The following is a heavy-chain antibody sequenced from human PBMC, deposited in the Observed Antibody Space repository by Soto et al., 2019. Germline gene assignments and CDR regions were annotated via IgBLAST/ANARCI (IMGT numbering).Heavy chain of an antibody. D-gene: IGHD3-22*01. Sequence: SETLCLTCAVYGGTFSGYYLSWIRPPPGKGLEWIGEINHSGSTNYKPSLKSRVTISVDTSKNQFSLKLSSVTAADTAVYYCARGPTLYYYDSSGSQPNYYFDYWGQGTLVTVSS. J-gene: IGHJ4*02. CDR3: ARGPTLYYYDSSGSQPNYYFDY. V-gene: IGHV4-34*01. CDR2: INHSGST. CDR1: GGTFSGYY.